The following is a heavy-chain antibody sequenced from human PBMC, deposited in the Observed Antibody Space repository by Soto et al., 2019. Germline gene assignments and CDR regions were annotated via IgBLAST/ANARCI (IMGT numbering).Heavy chain of an antibody. Sequence: QVQLVQSGAEVQKPGSSVKVSCKASGGTFSSYAISWVRQAPGQGLEWMGGIIPIFGTANYAQKFQGRVTITADESTSKAYMELSSLRSEDTAVYYCAREGGSGNYRYYAMDVWGQGTTVTVSS. CDR2: IIPIFGTA. V-gene: IGHV1-69*12. J-gene: IGHJ6*02. D-gene: IGHD3-10*01. CDR1: GGTFSSYA. CDR3: AREGGSGNYRYYAMDV.